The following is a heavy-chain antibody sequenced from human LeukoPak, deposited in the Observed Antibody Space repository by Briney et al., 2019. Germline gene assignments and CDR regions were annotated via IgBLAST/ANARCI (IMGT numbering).Heavy chain of an antibody. CDR2: ICPGDSDT. D-gene: IGHD1/OR15-1a*01. CDR1: GYSFTSYW. CDR3: ARPRTNKGADY. J-gene: IGHJ4*02. Sequence: GESLQISCKGSGYSFTSYWIGWVRQLPGKGLEWMGIICPGDSDTRYSPSFQGQVTISADKSISTAYLQWSSLKASDTAMYYRARPRTNKGADYWGQGTLVTVSS. V-gene: IGHV5-51*01.